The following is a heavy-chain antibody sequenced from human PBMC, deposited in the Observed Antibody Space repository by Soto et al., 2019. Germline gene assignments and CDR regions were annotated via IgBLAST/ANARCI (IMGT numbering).Heavy chain of an antibody. Sequence: QVQFVQSWAEVKKPGASVKISCKASGYALTFYIIHWLRQATGQALERMGCINVDNDKPEYSQKFQDRVTITRDPSGRTAYMELRSLISKDTAVYYCARDQFRPYNYVLADYWRQGTPVTVSS. CDR2: INVDNDKP. D-gene: IGHD1-20*01. CDR1: GYALTFYI. J-gene: IGHJ4*02. CDR3: ARDQFRPYNYVLADY. V-gene: IGHV1-3*01.